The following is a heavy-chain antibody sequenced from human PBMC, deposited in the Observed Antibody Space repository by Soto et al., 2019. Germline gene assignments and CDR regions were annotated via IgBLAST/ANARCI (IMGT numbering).Heavy chain of an antibody. J-gene: IGHJ6*02. CDR2: IIPVFGRV. CDR3: ANSRGGTFLGYHGMDI. D-gene: IGHD3-16*01. CDR1: GGTFSSRA. V-gene: IGHV1-69*01. Sequence: QVQLVQSGPEVKKTGTSVKVSCKASGGTFSSRAISWVRQAPGHGLEWMGGIIPVFGRVNYAEKFQDRVTITADESTGTVYMELSSLRYEDTALYYCANSRGGTFLGYHGMDIWGQGTTVSVSS.